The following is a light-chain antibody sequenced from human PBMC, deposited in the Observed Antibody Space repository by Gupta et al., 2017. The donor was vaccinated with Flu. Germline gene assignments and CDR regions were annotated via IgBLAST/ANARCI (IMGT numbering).Light chain of an antibody. CDR1: SSDIGAYNC. CDR2: EVT. V-gene: IGLV2-14*01. Sequence: SITISCTGTSSDIGAYNCVSWYQQHPGKAPKRMIYEVTNRPSGVSYRFSGSKSGNTASLTISGLQAEDEADYYCSSYTSSGTWVFGGGTKVTVL. J-gene: IGLJ2*01. CDR3: SSYTSSGTWV.